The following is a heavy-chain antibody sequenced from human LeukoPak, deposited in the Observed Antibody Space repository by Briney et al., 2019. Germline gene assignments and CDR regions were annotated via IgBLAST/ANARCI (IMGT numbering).Heavy chain of an antibody. CDR2: IYYSGST. V-gene: IGHV4-39*07. Sequence: PSETLSLTCTVSGGSISSSSYYWGWIRQPPGKGLEWIGSIYYSGSTYYNPSLKSRVTISVDTSKNQFSLKLSSVTAADTAVYYCARQINIVVPAAITFWGQGTLVTVSS. D-gene: IGHD2-2*02. J-gene: IGHJ4*02. CDR1: GGSISSSSYY. CDR3: ARQINIVVPAAITF.